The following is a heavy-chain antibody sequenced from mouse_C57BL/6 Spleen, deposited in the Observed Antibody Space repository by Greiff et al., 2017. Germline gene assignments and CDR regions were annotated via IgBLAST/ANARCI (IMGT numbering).Heavy chain of an antibody. V-gene: IGHV5-6*02. D-gene: IGHD1-1*01. CDR3: ARPPVGGSSYWYFDV. CDR2: ISSGGSYT. CDR1: GFTFSSYG. J-gene: IGHJ1*03. Sequence: DVMLVESGGDLVKPGGSLKLSCAASGFTFSSYGMSWVRQTPDKRLEWVATISSGGSYTYYPDSVKGRFTISRDNAKNTLYLQMSSLKSEDTAMYYCARPPVGGSSYWYFDVWGTGTTVTVSS.